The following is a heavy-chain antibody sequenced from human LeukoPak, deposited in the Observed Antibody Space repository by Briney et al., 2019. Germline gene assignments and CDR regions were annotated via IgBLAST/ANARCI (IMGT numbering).Heavy chain of an antibody. Sequence: SETLSLTCTVSGGSITSYYWSWIRQPPGKGLEWIGYIYYSGSTNYNPSLKSRVTISVDTSKNQFSLKLSSVTAVDTAVYYCARGGVNYKIAGPWGQGALVTVSS. V-gene: IGHV4-59*01. CDR2: IYYSGST. CDR1: GGSITSYY. D-gene: IGHD3-10*01. J-gene: IGHJ5*02. CDR3: ARGGVNYKIAGP.